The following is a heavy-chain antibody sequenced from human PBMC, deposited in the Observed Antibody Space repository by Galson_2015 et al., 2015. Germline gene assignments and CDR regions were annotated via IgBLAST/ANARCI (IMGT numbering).Heavy chain of an antibody. D-gene: IGHD2-15*01. CDR2: TYYRSKWYD. CDR1: GDSVSSDSTA. V-gene: IGHV6-1*01. Sequence: CAISGDSVSSDSTAWNWIRQSPSGGLGRLGSTYYRSKWYDSFAISVRGRMTINPDTSKNQFSLQLNSVTPEDTAVYYCARRLAATGLDYWGQGTLFPVSS. CDR3: ARRLAATGLDY. J-gene: IGHJ4*02.